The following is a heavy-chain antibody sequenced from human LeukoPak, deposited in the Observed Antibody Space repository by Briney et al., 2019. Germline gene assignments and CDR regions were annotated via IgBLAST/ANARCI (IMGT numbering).Heavy chain of an antibody. CDR1: GFTFSSYA. V-gene: IGHV3-30-3*01. D-gene: IGHD3-10*01. CDR3: ARVSGSGGPWYYYGMDV. CDR2: ISYDGSNK. Sequence: GGSLRLSCAASGFTFSSYAMHWVRKAPGKGLEWVAVISYDGSNKYYADSVKGRFTISRDNSKNTLYLQMNSLRAEDTAVYYCARVSGSGGPWYYYGMDVWGQGTTVTVSS. J-gene: IGHJ6*02.